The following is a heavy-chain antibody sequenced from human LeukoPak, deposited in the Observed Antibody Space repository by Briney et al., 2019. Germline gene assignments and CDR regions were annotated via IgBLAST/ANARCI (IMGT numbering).Heavy chain of an antibody. J-gene: IGHJ4*02. D-gene: IGHD3-22*01. CDR3: ANDPTYDSSGYYPDY. CDR1: GFTFSSYS. Sequence: GGSLRLSCAASGFTFSSYSMNWVRQAPGKGLEWVAVISYDGSNKYYADSVKGRFTISRDNSKNTLYLQMNSLRADDTAVYYCANDPTYDSSGYYPDYWGQGTLDTVSS. V-gene: IGHV3-30*18. CDR2: ISYDGSNK.